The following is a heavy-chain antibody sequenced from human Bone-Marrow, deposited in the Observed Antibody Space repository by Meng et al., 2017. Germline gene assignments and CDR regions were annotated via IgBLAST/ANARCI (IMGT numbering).Heavy chain of an antibody. CDR3: ARCLQQLVGYAAFAI. V-gene: IGHV3-30*03. J-gene: IGHJ3*02. CDR2: ISYDGSNK. CDR1: GFSFSSYG. Sequence: GGSLRLSCAASGFSFSSYGMSWVRQAPGKGLEWVAVISYDGSNKYYADSVKGRFTISRDNSKNTLYLQMNSLRAEDTAVYYCARCLQQLVGYAAFAIWGQGKRVTVS. D-gene: IGHD6-13*01.